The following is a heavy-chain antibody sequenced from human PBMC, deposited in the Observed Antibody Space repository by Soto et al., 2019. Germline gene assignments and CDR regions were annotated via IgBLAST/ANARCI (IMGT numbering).Heavy chain of an antibody. Sequence: GGSLRLSCTASGFTFGDYAMSWVRQAPGKGLEWVGFIRSKAYGGTTEYAASVKGRFTISRDDSKSIAYLQMNSLKTEDTAVYYCTRGWLVRNYFDYWGQGTMATVYS. CDR2: IRSKAYGGTT. D-gene: IGHD6-19*01. J-gene: IGHJ4*02. CDR1: GFTFGDYA. CDR3: TRGWLVRNYFDY. V-gene: IGHV3-49*04.